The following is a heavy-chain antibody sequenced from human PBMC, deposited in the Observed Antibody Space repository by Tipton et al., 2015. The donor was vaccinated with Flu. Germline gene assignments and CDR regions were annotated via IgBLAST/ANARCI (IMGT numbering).Heavy chain of an antibody. J-gene: IGHJ2*01. CDR2: IHRAGNT. V-gene: IGHV4-38-2*01. D-gene: IGHD3-10*01. CDR3: SRSHYNASGGTLTYFDL. CDR1: GDSMGSRYY. Sequence: TLSLTCSVSGDSMGSRYYWGWIRQAPGKGLEWIANIHRAGNTYYNPSLKSRVIMSVDTSKNRFSLYLSSVSATDTAVYYCSRSHYNASGGTLTYFDLWGRGTLVTVSS.